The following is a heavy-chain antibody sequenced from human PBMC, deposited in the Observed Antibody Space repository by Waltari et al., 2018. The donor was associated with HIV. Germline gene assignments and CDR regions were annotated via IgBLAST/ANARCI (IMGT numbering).Heavy chain of an antibody. J-gene: IGHJ4*02. Sequence: QVQLVQSGAEVKKPGASVKVSCKGSGYTFTGYYIHWVRQAPGQGLEWMGWINPNNGGTNYEQKFQDRVTMTRDTSISTAYMELSRLRSDDTAVYYCARNLDGDYVLAYWGQGILVTVSS. CDR1: GYTFTGYY. D-gene: IGHD4-17*01. CDR3: ARNLDGDYVLAY. CDR2: INPNNGGT. V-gene: IGHV1-2*02.